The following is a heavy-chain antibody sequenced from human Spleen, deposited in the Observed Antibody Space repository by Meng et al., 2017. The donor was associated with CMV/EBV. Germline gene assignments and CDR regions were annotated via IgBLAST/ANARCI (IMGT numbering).Heavy chain of an antibody. J-gene: IGHJ5*02. Sequence: GGSLSGHYWSWIRQSPGKGLEWIGEINSDGSTSNRPSLKSRVTISVDTSKNQFSLKLTSVTAADTAVYYCAGSNAIFGVIPRGWFDPWGQGTLVTVSS. CDR2: INSDGST. V-gene: IGHV4-34*01. CDR3: AGSNAIFGVIPRGWFDP. D-gene: IGHD3-3*01. CDR1: GGSLSGHY.